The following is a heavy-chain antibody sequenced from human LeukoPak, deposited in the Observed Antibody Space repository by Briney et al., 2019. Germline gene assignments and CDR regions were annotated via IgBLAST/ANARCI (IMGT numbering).Heavy chain of an antibody. CDR3: ARNQQLGGHSYYYYGMDV. D-gene: IGHD3-16*01. CDR1: GFTFSIYN. V-gene: IGHV3-23*01. CDR2: ISGGGVTT. J-gene: IGHJ6*02. Sequence: GGSLRLSCTASGFTFSIYNMNWVRQAPGKGLEWVSGISGGGVTTYYADSVKGRFTISRDNSKNTLYLQMNSLRADDTAIYYCARNQQLGGHSYYYYGMDVWGQGTTVTVSS.